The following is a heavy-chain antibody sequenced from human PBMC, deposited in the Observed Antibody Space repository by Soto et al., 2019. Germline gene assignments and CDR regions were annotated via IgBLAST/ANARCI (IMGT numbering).Heavy chain of an antibody. CDR1: GFTFSNAW. CDR3: TAVQLGYVIGGSCYRTYYHYGMDV. V-gene: IGHV3-15*07. Sequence: PGGSLRLSCAASGFTFSNAWMNWVRQAPGKGLEWVGRIKSKTDGGTTDYAAPVKGRFTISRDDSKNTLYLQMNSLKTEDTAVYYCTAVQLGYVIGGSCYRTYYHYGMDVWRKGTTVTVSS. J-gene: IGHJ6*04. D-gene: IGHD2-15*01. CDR2: IKSKTDGGTT.